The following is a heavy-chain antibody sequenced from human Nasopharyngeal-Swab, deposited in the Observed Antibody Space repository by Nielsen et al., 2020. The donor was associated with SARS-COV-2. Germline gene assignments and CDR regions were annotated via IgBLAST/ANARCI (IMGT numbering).Heavy chain of an antibody. CDR1: GFTFDDYA. Sequence: SLKISCAASGFTFDDYAMHWVRQAPGKGLEWVSGISWNSGSIGYADSVKGRFTISRDNAKNSLYLQMNSLRAEDTALYYCAKDKGVVGAKGYFDYWGQGTLVTVSS. CDR3: AKDKGVVGAKGYFDY. D-gene: IGHD3-3*01. V-gene: IGHV3-9*01. J-gene: IGHJ4*02. CDR2: ISWNSGSI.